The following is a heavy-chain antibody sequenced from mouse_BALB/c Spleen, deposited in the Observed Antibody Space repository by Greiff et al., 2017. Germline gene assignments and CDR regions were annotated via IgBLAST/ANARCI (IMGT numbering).Heavy chain of an antibody. J-gene: IGHJ1*01. Sequence: QVQLKESGPELVKPGASVKMSCKASGYTFTSYYIHWVKQRPGQGLEWIGWIYPGDGSTKYNEKFKGKTTLTADKSSSTAYMLLSSLTSEDSAIYFCARGNWYFDVWGAGTTVTVSS. CDR2: IYPGDGST. CDR3: ARGNWYFDV. V-gene: IGHV1S56*01. CDR1: GYTFTSYY.